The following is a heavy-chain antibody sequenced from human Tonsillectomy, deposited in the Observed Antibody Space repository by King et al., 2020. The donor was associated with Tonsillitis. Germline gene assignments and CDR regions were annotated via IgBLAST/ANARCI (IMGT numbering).Heavy chain of an antibody. Sequence: VQLVESGGGLVKPGGSLRLSCAASEFTFGNYWMNWVRQAPGKGLEWVANIRQDGNERYYVDSVKGRFTISRDNVKNSVYLQMNSLRAEDTALYYCVRGITEVPGRDVCGQGTTCTVSS. J-gene: IGHJ6*02. D-gene: IGHD1-14*01. CDR3: VRGITEVPGRDV. CDR1: EFTFGNYW. CDR2: IRQDGNER. V-gene: IGHV3-7*01.